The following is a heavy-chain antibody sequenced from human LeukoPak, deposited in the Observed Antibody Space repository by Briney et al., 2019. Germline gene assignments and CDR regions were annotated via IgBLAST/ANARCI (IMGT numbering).Heavy chain of an antibody. D-gene: IGHD6-13*01. V-gene: IGHV6-1*01. CDR2: TYYRSKWYS. Sequence: SQTLSLTCDISGDSVSSQSAAWNWIRQSPSRGLEWLGRTYYRSKWYSDSPLSVKSRITIKADTSKNQISLQLNSVTPEDTGVYYCASSTNWYNWFDPWDQGTLVTVSS. CDR1: GDSVSSQSAA. CDR3: ASSTNWYNWFDP. J-gene: IGHJ5*02.